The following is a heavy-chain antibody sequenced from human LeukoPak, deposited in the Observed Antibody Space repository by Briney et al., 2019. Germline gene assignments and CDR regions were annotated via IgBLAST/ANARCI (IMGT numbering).Heavy chain of an antibody. J-gene: IGHJ4*02. CDR2: ISGNGGKS. V-gene: IGHV3-23*01. D-gene: IGHD2/OR15-2a*01. Sequence: PGGSLRLSCAASGFTFNTYAMSWVRQAPGKGLEWVSTISGNGGKSYSAGSVKGRFTISGDNSKNTLYLQMNSLRAEDTAVYYCAKVSRAGDQGDYWGQGTLVTVSS. CDR3: AKVSRAGDQGDY. CDR1: GFTFNTYA.